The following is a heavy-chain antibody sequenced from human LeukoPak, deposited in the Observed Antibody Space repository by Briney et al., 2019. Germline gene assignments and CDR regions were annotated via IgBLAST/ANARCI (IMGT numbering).Heavy chain of an antibody. CDR1: GGTFSSYA. Sequence: SVKVSCKASGGTFSSYAISWVRQAPGQGLEWMGGIIPIFGTANYAQRFQGRVTITTDESTSTAYMELSSLRSEDTAVYYCASNTPGIVGATKLDYYYYYMDVWGKGTTVTVSS. V-gene: IGHV1-69*05. J-gene: IGHJ6*03. CDR2: IIPIFGTA. D-gene: IGHD1-26*01. CDR3: ASNTPGIVGATKLDYYYYYMDV.